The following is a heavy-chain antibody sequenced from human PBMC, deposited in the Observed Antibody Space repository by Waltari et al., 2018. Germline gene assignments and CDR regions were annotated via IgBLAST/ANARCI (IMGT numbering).Heavy chain of an antibody. V-gene: IGHV3-11*01. D-gene: IGHD3-22*01. CDR3: AKARPTYYYDSSGLKDWYFDL. Sequence: QVQLVESGGGVVKPGGSLRLSCAASGFSFSDYLNWLRQAPGKGLEWVSYMNSGGSAIHYADSVKGRFTISWDNAKNTLYLQMNSLRAEDTAVYYCAKARPTYYYDSSGLKDWYFDLWGRGTLVTVSS. J-gene: IGHJ2*01. CDR1: GFSFSDY. CDR2: MNSGGSAI.